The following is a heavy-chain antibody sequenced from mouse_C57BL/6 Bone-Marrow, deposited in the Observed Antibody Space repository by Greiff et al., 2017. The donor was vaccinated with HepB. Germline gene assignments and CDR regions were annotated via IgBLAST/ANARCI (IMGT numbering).Heavy chain of an antibody. CDR3: ANYSNYLYFDV. Sequence: VQLQQSGPELVKPGASVKISCKASGYTFTDYYMNWVKQSHGKSLEWIGDINPNNGGTSYNQKFKGKATLTVDKSSSTAYMELRSLTSEDSAVYYCANYSNYLYFDVWGTGTTVTVSS. CDR1: GYTFTDYY. V-gene: IGHV1-26*01. D-gene: IGHD2-5*01. J-gene: IGHJ1*03. CDR2: INPNNGGT.